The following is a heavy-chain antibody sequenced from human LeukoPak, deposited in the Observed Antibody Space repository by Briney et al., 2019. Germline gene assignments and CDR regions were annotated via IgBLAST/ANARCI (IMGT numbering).Heavy chain of an antibody. Sequence: ASVKVSCKVSGYTFTGYYMHWVRQAPGQGLEWMGWINPNSGGTNSAQKFQGRVTMTRDTSISTVYMELSSLRSGDTAVYYCARAYGSGSYFAFDIWGQGTMVTVSS. CDR2: INPNSGGT. D-gene: IGHD3-10*01. CDR3: ARAYGSGSYFAFDI. V-gene: IGHV1-2*02. CDR1: GYTFTGYY. J-gene: IGHJ3*02.